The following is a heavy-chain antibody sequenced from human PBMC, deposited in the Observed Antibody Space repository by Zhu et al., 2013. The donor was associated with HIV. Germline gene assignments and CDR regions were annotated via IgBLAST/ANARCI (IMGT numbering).Heavy chain of an antibody. Sequence: VQLQQWGAGLLKPSETLSLTCAVYGGSFSGYYWSWIRQPPGKGLEWIGEINHSGSTNYNPSLKSRVTISVDTSKNQFSLKLSSVTAADTAVYYCARGGSASIAAARYYYYGMDVWGQGTTVTVSS. CDR3: ARGGSASIAAARYYYYGMDV. CDR1: GGSFSGYY. J-gene: IGHJ6*02. CDR2: INHSGST. D-gene: IGHD6-13*01. V-gene: IGHV4-34*01.